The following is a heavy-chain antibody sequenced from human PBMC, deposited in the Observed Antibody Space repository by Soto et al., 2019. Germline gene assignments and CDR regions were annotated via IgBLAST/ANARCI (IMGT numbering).Heavy chain of an antibody. Sequence: GGSLRLSCITSGFAFGDFAMTWFRQAPGKGLEWVGFITSKKYGGTTEYAASVKGRFSISRDDSKSIAYLQMNNLKTDDTAVYYFFRLPQEKNSPYVSPRDVWGKGTTVTVSS. V-gene: IGHV3-49*03. CDR3: FRLPQEKNSPYVSPRDV. D-gene: IGHD3-16*01. CDR2: ITSKKYGGTT. J-gene: IGHJ6*03. CDR1: GFAFGDFA.